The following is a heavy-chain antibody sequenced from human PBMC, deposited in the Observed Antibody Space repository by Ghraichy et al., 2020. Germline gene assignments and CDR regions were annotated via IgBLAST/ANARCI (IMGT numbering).Heavy chain of an antibody. CDR3: ARNYAGYYGGIYYYYYYGMDV. J-gene: IGHJ6*02. D-gene: IGHD4-23*01. CDR1: GGSISSGGYY. V-gene: IGHV4-31*03. CDR2: IYYSGST. Sequence: SETLSLTCTVSGGSISSGGYYWSWIRQHPGKGLEWIGYIYYSGSTYCNPSLKSRVTISVDTSKNQFSLKLSSVTAADTAVYYCARNYAGYYGGIYYYYYYGMDVWGQGTTVTVSS.